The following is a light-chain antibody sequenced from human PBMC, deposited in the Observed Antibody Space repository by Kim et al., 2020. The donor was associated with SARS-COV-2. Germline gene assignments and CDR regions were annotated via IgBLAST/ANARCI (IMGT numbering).Light chain of an antibody. Sequence: ATINCKSSQGLVARANNKNYVGWYQQRPGQPPKLLISWASTRDSGVPERFSGSGSGTDFTLTISSLQAEDVAVYYCQQYYSSPITFGQGTRLEIK. V-gene: IGKV4-1*01. CDR1: QGLVARANNKNY. CDR3: QQYYSSPIT. J-gene: IGKJ5*01. CDR2: WAS.